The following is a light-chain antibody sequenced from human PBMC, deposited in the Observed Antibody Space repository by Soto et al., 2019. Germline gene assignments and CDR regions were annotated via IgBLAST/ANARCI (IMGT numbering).Light chain of an antibody. J-gene: IGKJ3*01. CDR1: QSVSSN. CDR3: QQYNNWPT. CDR2: GAS. Sequence: EIVMTQSPATLSVSPGERATLSCRASQSVSSNLAWYQHKPGQAPRLLIYGASTRATGIPARFSGSGSGTEFTLTIGSLQSEDFAVYYCQQYNNWPTFGHGTKVDIK. V-gene: IGKV3-15*01.